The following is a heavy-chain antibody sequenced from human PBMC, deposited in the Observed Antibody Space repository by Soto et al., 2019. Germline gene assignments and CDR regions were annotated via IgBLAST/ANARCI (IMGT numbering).Heavy chain of an antibody. Sequence: QVQLVQSGTEVKSPGDSVKVSCTASGYTFTGYYVHWVRQAPGQGLERLGWSNPNSGDTYLAQRFQGWVTMNRDAYIGTAYMGLRGLTSGDTADYYCAKGGAIVAAGTRVYLYNAMDVWGQGATVTVSS. V-gene: IGHV1-2*04. CDR3: AKGGAIVAAGTRVYLYNAMDV. J-gene: IGHJ6*02. CDR1: GYTFTGYY. D-gene: IGHD1-26*01. CDR2: SNPNSGDT.